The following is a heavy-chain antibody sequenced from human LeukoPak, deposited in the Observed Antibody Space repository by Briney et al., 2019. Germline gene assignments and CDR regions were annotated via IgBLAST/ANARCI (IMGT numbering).Heavy chain of an antibody. Sequence: GGSLRLSCAASGFIFSSYSMNWVRQAPGKGLEWLSYISSSSTTIYYADSVKGRFTISRDNAKNSLYLQMNSLKAEDTAVYYCARNRFPITGTTNDYYYMDVWGKGTTVTVSS. CDR2: ISSSSTTI. CDR1: GFIFSSYS. CDR3: ARNRFPITGTTNDYYYMDV. J-gene: IGHJ6*03. D-gene: IGHD1-7*01. V-gene: IGHV3-48*04.